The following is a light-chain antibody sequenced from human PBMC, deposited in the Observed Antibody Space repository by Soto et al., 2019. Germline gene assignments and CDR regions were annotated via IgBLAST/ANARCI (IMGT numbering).Light chain of an antibody. CDR1: HSVSSY. V-gene: IGKV3-20*01. Sequence: GERATLSFWACHSVSSYLAWYQQKPGQAPRLLIYGASIRATGIPDRFSGSGSGTYFALTFCCLEPEDFAVYYCHPSVTSSTFCQGTKVAI. J-gene: IGKJ1*01. CDR3: HPSVTSST. CDR2: GAS.